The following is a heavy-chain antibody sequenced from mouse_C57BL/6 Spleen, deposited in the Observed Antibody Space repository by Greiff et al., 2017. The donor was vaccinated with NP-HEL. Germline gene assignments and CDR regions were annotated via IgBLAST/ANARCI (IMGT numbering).Heavy chain of an antibody. V-gene: IGHV4-1*01. D-gene: IGHD1-1*01. CDR3: ASTAISSPFAY. J-gene: IGHJ3*01. Sequence: VQLQQSGGGLVQPGGSLKLSCAASGIDFSRYWMSWVRRAPGKGLEWIGEINPDSSTINYAPSLKDKFIISRDNAKNTLYLQMSKVRSEDTALYYCASTAISSPFAYWGQGTLVTVSA. CDR2: INPDSSTI. CDR1: GIDFSRYW.